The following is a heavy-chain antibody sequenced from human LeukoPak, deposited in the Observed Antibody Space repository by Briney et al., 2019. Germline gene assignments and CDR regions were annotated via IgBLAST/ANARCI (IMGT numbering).Heavy chain of an antibody. CDR2: IYPGDSDT. J-gene: IGHJ4*02. Sequence: IIYPGDSDTRYSPSFQGQVTISADKSISTAYLQWSSLKASDTAMYYCASGVSGYSYGFDYWGQGTLVTVSS. D-gene: IGHD5-18*01. V-gene: IGHV5-51*01. CDR3: ASGVSGYSYGFDY.